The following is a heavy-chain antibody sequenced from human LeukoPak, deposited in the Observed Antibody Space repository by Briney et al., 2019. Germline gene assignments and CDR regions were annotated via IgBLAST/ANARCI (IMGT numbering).Heavy chain of an antibody. Sequence: SETLSLTCTVSGGSVNSRSDYWAWIRQPPGKGLEWIGSIYYSGSTYYNPSLKSRVTISVDTSKDQFSLKLSSVTAADTAVYYCARGLSVLITGYCYGLDVWGQGTTVTVSS. J-gene: IGHJ6*02. D-gene: IGHD4/OR15-4a*01. CDR1: GGSVNSRSDY. CDR2: IYYSGST. CDR3: ARGLSVLITGYCYGLDV. V-gene: IGHV4-39*07.